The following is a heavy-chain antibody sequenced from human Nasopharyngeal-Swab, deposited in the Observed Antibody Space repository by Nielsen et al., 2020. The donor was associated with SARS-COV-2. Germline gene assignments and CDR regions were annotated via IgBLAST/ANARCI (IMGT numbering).Heavy chain of an antibody. CDR2: INPSGGST. CDR3: ARALWVGYDILTGYYGGAYYYYYMDV. D-gene: IGHD3-9*01. CDR1: GYTFTSYY. Sequence: ASVKVSCKASGYTFTSYYMHWVRQAPGQGLEWMGIINPSGGSTSCAQKFQGRVTITADKSTSTAYMELSSLRSEDTAVYYCARALWVGYDILTGYYGGAYYYYYMDVWGKGTTVTVSS. V-gene: IGHV1-46*01. J-gene: IGHJ6*03.